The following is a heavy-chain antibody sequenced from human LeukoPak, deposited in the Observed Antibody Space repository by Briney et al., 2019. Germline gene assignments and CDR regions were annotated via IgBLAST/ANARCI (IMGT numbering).Heavy chain of an antibody. J-gene: IGHJ6*03. Sequence: GRSLRLSCTTSGFFFGAYAMSWFRQAPGKGLEWVGFIRSKTYDGAIEYAASVKGRFTISRDDSKGIAYLQMNSLKTEDTAVYYCARDQLGGDPDDYYYYYMDVWGKGTTVTVSS. CDR3: ARDQLGGDPDDYYYYYMDV. CDR2: IRSKTYDGAI. D-gene: IGHD4-17*01. CDR1: GFFFGAYA. V-gene: IGHV3-49*03.